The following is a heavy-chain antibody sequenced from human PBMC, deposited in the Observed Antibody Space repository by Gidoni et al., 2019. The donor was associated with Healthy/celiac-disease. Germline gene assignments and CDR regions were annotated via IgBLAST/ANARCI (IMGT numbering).Heavy chain of an antibody. CDR2: INSDGSST. V-gene: IGHV3-74*01. D-gene: IGHD3-22*01. CDR3: ARDHYDSSGYYEDDAFDI. J-gene: IGHJ3*02. CDR1: GFTFSSYW. Sequence: EVQLVESGGGLVQPGGSLRLSCAASGFTFSSYWMHWVRQAPGKGLVWVSRINSDGSSTSYADSVKGRFTISRDNAKNTLYLQMNSLRAEDTAVYYCARDHYDSSGYYEDDAFDIWGQGTMVTVSS.